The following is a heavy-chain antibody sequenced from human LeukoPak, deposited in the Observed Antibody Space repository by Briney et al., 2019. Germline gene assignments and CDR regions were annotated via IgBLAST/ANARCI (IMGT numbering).Heavy chain of an antibody. CDR3: AQAVAGPHWCFDV. V-gene: IGHV4-4*07. CDR2: IYPSGTT. CDR1: GGSIIHYY. J-gene: IGHJ2*01. Sequence: SETLSLTCTVSGGSIIHYYWSWIRQPAGKGLEWLGRIYPSGTTNYNPSLNSRVTMSVDRSTNQLSLRLSSVTAADTAVYYCAQAVAGPHWCFDVWGRGTLVTVSS. D-gene: IGHD6-19*01.